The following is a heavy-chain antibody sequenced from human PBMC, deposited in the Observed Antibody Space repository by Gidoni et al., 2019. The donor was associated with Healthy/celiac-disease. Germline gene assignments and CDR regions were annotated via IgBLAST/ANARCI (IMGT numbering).Heavy chain of an antibody. V-gene: IGHV4-61*02. J-gene: IGHJ2*01. CDR3: ARDVGGNSPWYFDL. CDR2: IHTSGST. Sequence: QVQLQESGPGLVKPSQTLSLTCTVSGRPISSGSYYWSWLRQPAGKGLEWIVRIHTSGSTNYNPSHKSRVTMSVDTSKNQFSLKLSSVTAADTAVYYCARDVGGNSPWYFDLWGRGTLVPVSS. D-gene: IGHD2-21*02. CDR1: GRPISSGSYY.